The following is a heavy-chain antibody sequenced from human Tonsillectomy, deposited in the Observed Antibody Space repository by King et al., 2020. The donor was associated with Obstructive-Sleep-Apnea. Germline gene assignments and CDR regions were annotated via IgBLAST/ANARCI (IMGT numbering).Heavy chain of an antibody. D-gene: IGHD6-19*01. V-gene: IGHV3-30*04. Sequence: VQLVESGGGVVQPGRSLRLSCAASGFTFSNYAMHWVRQAPGKGLEWVAVISCAGSNKYHADSVKGRFTISRDNSKNSLYLQLHSLRAEDTAVYYCARGKVRAGPQEDSYYYYGMDVWGKGTTVTVSS. CDR1: GFTFSNYA. J-gene: IGHJ6*04. CDR3: ARGKVRAGPQEDSYYYYGMDV. CDR2: ISCAGSNK.